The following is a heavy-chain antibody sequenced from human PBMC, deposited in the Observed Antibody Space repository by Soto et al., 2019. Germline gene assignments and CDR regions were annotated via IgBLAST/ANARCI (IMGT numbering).Heavy chain of an antibody. CDR2: IFPIFGTA. CDR1: SATFRSSA. J-gene: IGHJ4*01. CDR3: ALPLCVDAAVVQGYYHYF. Sequence: PVRVSRTASSATFRSSASSCVRQAPGEGQEWMGGIFPIFGTANYAQNFQGRVTITADESTSTSYMELSSLRSEDAAVYYCALPLCVDAAVVQGYYHYFWSRGALDTVSS. V-gene: IGHV1-69*13. D-gene: IGHD5-18*01.